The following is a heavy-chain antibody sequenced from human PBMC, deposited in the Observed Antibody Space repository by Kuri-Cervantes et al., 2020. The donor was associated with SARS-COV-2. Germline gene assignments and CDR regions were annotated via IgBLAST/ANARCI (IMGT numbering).Heavy chain of an antibody. V-gene: IGHV1-8*01. CDR1: EYTFTSYD. D-gene: IGHD4-23*01. Sequence: GGSLRLSCKASEYTFTSYDINWVRQATGQGLEWMGWMNPNSGNTGYARKFQGRVTMTRNTSISTAYMELSSLRPEDTAVYYCARGTTVVKIDIWGQGTMVTVSS. CDR2: MNPNSGNT. J-gene: IGHJ3*02. CDR3: ARGTTVVKIDI.